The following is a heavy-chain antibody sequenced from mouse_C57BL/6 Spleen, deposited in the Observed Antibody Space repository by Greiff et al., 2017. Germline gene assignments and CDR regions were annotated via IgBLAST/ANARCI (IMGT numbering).Heavy chain of an antibody. D-gene: IGHD2-4*01. V-gene: IGHV1-52*01. CDR3: ARTYYDYGAWFAY. J-gene: IGHJ3*01. CDR1: GYTFTSYW. CDR2: IDPSDSET. Sequence: QVQLQQPGAELVRPGSSVKLSCKASGYTFTSYWMHWVKQRPIQGLEWIGNIDPSDSETHYNQKFKDKATLTVDKSSSTAYMQLSSLTSEDSEVYYCARTYYDYGAWFAYWGQGTLVTVSA.